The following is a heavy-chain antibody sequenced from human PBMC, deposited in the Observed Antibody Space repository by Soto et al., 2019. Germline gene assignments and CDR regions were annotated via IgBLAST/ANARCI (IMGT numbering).Heavy chain of an antibody. V-gene: IGHV3-11*01. CDR2: ISSSGSTI. CDR3: GVPYTGYYYYMDV. CDR1: GLTFSDYY. Sequence: GGSLRLSCAASGLTFSDYYMSWIRQAPGKGLEWVSYISSSGSTIYYADSVKGRFTISRDNAKNSLYLQMNSLRAEDTAVYYCGVPYTGYYYYMDVWGKGTTVTVSS. J-gene: IGHJ6*03. D-gene: IGHD4-4*01.